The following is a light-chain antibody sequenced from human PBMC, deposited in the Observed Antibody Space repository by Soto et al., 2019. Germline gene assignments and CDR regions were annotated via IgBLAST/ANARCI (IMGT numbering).Light chain of an antibody. CDR2: DAS. V-gene: IGKV1-33*01. J-gene: IGKJ5*01. CDR1: QDISNY. Sequence: DLQMTQSPSSLSASVGDRVTITCQASQDISNYLNWYQQKPGKAPKLLIYDASNLETGVPSRFSGRGSGTDFTFTISSLQPEDIATYYCQQYDNLPTFGQGTRLEIK. CDR3: QQYDNLPT.